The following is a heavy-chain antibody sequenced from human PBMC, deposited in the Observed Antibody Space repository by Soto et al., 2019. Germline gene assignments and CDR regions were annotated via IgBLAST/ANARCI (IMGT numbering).Heavy chain of an antibody. CDR2: INSKSDDT. Sequence: GASVKVSCKASGYPFSDNQIHWLRRAPGQGREWMGRINSKSDDTNYAQKFQGRVIMTRDTSIDTAYLEVTGLTSDDTATYYCARKHSLDYIRWGLNPWGQGTLVTVS. D-gene: IGHD4-4*01. CDR1: GYPFSDNQ. V-gene: IGHV1-2*02. J-gene: IGHJ5*02. CDR3: ARKHSLDYIRWGLNP.